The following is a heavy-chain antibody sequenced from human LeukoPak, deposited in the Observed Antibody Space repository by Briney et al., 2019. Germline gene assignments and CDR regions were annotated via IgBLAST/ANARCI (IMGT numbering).Heavy chain of an antibody. V-gene: IGHV3-30*02. J-gene: IGHJ4*02. Sequence: PGRSLRLSCVASGFTFSSFGMHWVRQAPGKGLEWVAFIRYDGSNKYYADSVKGRFTISRDNSKNTLYLQMNSLRAEDTAVYYCAKDDHCSSTSCMVDYWGQGTLVTVSS. CDR2: IRYDGSNK. CDR3: AKDDHCSSTSCMVDY. CDR1: GFTFSSFG. D-gene: IGHD2-2*01.